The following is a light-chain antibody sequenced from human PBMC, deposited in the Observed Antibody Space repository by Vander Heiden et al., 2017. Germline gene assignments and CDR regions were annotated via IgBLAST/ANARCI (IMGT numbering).Light chain of an antibody. Sequence: IQMIQSPSSLSASVGDRVTITCRASQSISSYLNWYQQKPGKVPKLLIYAASSLQSGVPSRFSGSGSGTDFTLTISSLQPEDVATYYCQQSYSTPRTFGQGTKVEIK. J-gene: IGKJ1*01. V-gene: IGKV1-39*01. CDR2: AAS. CDR3: QQSYSTPRT. CDR1: QSISSY.